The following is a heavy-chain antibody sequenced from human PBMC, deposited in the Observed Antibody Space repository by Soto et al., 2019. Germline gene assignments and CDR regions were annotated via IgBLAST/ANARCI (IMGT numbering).Heavy chain of an antibody. J-gene: IGHJ6*02. V-gene: IGHV1-69*02. CDR3: ARYFETHGMDV. CDR1: GGTFSRYT. CDR2: IIPIFGIA. D-gene: IGHD3-9*01. Sequence: QVQLVQSGAEVKKPGSLVKVSCKASGGTFSRYTISWMRQAPGQGLEWMGRIIPIFGIANYAQKFRGRVTXTXGKSTGTAYMELSSLRSEDTAVYFCARYFETHGMDVWGQGTTVTVSS.